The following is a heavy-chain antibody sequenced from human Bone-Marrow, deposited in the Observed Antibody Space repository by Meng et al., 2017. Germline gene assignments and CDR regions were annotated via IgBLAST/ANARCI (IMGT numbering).Heavy chain of an antibody. D-gene: IGHD3-10*01. V-gene: IGHV3-74*01. Sequence: EVQLVESGGDLVQPGGSLRLSCTASGFTFSNYWMHWVRQAPGKGLVWVSRINGDGTTTTYADSVKGRFTISRDNAKNTLYLQMNSLRADDTALYYCVRDFGGDRDYWAQGILVTVSS. CDR3: VRDFGGDRDY. J-gene: IGHJ4*02. CDR1: GFTFSNYW. CDR2: INGDGTTT.